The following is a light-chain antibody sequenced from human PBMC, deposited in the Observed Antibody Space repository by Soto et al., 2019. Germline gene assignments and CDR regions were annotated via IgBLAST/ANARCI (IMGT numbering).Light chain of an antibody. Sequence: QSVLTQPPSVSGAPGQRVTISCTGTSANVGAADDVHWYQQLPGTAPKLLIYANNNRPSGVPDRFSGSKSGTSASLAITGLQAEDEAEYYCQSYDSGLSADVFGTGTKLTVL. V-gene: IGLV1-40*01. CDR2: ANN. J-gene: IGLJ1*01. CDR1: SANVGAADD. CDR3: QSYDSGLSADV.